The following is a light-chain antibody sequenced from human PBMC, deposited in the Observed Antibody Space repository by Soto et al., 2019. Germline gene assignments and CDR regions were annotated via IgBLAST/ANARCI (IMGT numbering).Light chain of an antibody. CDR2: DVS. CDR1: SSDVGGYNS. Sequence: QSALTQPPSASGSPGQSVTISCTGTSSDVGGYNSVSWYQQPPGKAPKVVISDVSKRPAGVPHRFAGSTSGTTAPLTVSVLRAEDAANYYGAPDGGSNDLVFGGGTKLTVL. CDR3: APDGGSNDLV. V-gene: IGLV2-8*01. J-gene: IGLJ2*01.